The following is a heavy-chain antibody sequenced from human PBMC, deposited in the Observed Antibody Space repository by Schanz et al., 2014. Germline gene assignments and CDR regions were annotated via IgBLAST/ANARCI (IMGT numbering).Heavy chain of an antibody. V-gene: IGHV3-33*01. CDR1: GFTFSSYG. J-gene: IGHJ4*02. CDR3: ARANYRRKINFDY. D-gene: IGHD3-10*01. Sequence: QVQLVESGGGVVQPGRSLRLSCVASGFTFSSYGMHWVRQAPGKGLEWVAAMSYDGSIKYYADSVKGRFTMSRDNSKNTLYLQMNSLRAEDTAVYYCARANYRRKINFDYWGRGTLVTVSS. CDR2: MSYDGSIK.